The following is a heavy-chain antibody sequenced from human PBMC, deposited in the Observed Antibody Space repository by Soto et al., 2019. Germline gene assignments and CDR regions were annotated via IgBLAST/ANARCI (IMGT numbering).Heavy chain of an antibody. D-gene: IGHD6-6*01. CDR1: GDSISSSTYS. CDR2: IYYSGKT. Sequence: SETLSRTCTVSGDSISSSTYSCGWIRQPPGKGLEYIGTIYYSGKTYYNWPLESRVTMSLDTSKNQFSLRLTSVTAADTALYYCARTSRFDCWGQGTLVTVSS. J-gene: IGHJ4*02. V-gene: IGHV4-39*01. CDR3: ARTSRFDC.